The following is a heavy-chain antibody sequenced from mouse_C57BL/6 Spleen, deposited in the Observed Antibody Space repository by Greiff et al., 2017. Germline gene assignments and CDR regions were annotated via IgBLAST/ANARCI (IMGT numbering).Heavy chain of an antibody. CDR1: GYTFTDHT. J-gene: IGHJ1*03. CDR3: ARDYYGSRRYIDV. CDR2: IYPRDGST. V-gene: IGHV1-78*01. D-gene: IGHD1-1*01. Sequence: QVQLQQSDAELVKPGASVKISCKVSGYTFTDHTIHWMKQRPEQGLEWIGYIYPRDGSTKYNEKFKGKATLTADKSSSTAYMQLNSLTSEDAAVYFGARDYYGSRRYIDVWGTGTTVTVSS.